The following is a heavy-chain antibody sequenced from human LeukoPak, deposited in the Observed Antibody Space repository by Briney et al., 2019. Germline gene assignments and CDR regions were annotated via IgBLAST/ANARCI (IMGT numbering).Heavy chain of an antibody. CDR1: GFTFSGYA. Sequence: PGGSLRLSCAASGFTFSGYAMSWVRQPPGKGLEWIGEINRSGSTNYNPSLKSRVTISVDTSKNQFSLKLSSVTAADTAVYYCASRSLIMNYYRDWFDPWGQGTLVTVSS. V-gene: IGHV4-34*01. D-gene: IGHD1-26*01. J-gene: IGHJ5*02. CDR3: ASRSLIMNYYRDWFDP. CDR2: INRSGST.